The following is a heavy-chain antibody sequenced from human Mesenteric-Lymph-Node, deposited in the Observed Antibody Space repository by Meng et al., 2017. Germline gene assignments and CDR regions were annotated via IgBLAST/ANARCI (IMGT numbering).Heavy chain of an antibody. CDR1: GGTFSSYA. D-gene: IGHD2-8*01. J-gene: IGHJ3*02. V-gene: IGHV1-69*05. CDR2: IIPIFGTA. Sequence: SVKVSCKASGGTFSSYAISWVRQAPGQGLEWMGGIIPIFGTANYAQKFQGRVTITTDESTSTAYMELSSLRSEDTAVYYCARDRSTLVLMVYAISYAFDIWGQATMVTVSS. CDR3: ARDRSTLVLMVYAISYAFDI.